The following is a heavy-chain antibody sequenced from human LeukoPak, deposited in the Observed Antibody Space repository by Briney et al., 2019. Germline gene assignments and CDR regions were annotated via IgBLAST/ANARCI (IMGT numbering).Heavy chain of an antibody. V-gene: IGHV1-46*01. CDR1: GLTLTSHY. J-gene: IGHJ4*02. Sequence: ASVKVSCKASGLTLTSHYIHWLRQAPGRGPEWMGILNPRGDSTRSAQKFQGRVIMTRETSTSSFYMELSSLRSEDTAVYYCAIGPFGDPYSRYWGQGTPVTVPS. D-gene: IGHD4-11*01. CDR3: AIGPFGDPYSRY. CDR2: LNPRGDST.